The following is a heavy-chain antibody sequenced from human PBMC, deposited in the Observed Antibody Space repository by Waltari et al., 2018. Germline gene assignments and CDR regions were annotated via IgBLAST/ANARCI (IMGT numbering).Heavy chain of an antibody. J-gene: IGHJ4*02. CDR2: ISWNGVTI. Sequence: EVQLVESGGGLVQTGRSLRLACAASGFNFHDYAMHWVRQPPGKGLEWVSSISWNGVTIGYADSVKGRFTISRDNAKNSLFLQMNGLRDEDTALYHCAKRYNWNDEGHFDYWGQGTLVTVSS. D-gene: IGHD1-1*01. V-gene: IGHV3-9*01. CDR3: AKRYNWNDEGHFDY. CDR1: GFNFHDYA.